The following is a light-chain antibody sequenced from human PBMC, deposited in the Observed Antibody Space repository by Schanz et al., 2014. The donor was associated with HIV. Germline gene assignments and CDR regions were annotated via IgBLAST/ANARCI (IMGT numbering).Light chain of an antibody. V-gene: IGKV3-11*01. CDR3: QQYRSYSRT. CDR1: QDVSGY. CDR2: GAS. Sequence: IVLTQSPVTLSLSPGERATLSCRASQDVSGYLAWYQQKLGQPPRLLIYGASTRATGIPDRFSGSGSGTDFTLTISRLEPDDFATYYCQQYRSYSRTFGQGTKVEIK. J-gene: IGKJ1*01.